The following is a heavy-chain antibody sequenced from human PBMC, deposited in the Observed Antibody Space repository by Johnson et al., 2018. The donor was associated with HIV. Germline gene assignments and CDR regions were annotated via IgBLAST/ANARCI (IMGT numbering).Heavy chain of an antibody. V-gene: IGHV3-20*04. D-gene: IGHD1-20*01. CDR3: ARNLMRYNWNADAFDI. CDR2: INWNGGST. Sequence: VQLVESGGGLIQPGGSLRLSCAASGFTVSSNYMSWVRQAPGKGLEWVSGINWNGGSTGYVDSVKGRFTISRDNAKNSLYLQMNSLRAEDTAVYYCARNLMRYNWNADAFDIWGQGTVVTVSS. CDR1: GFTVSSNY. J-gene: IGHJ3*02.